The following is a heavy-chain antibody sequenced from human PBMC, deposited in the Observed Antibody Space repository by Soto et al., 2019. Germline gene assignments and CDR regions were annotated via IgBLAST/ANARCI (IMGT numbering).Heavy chain of an antibody. CDR3: ARGRTVRNYADDSSDYFYFFDY. CDR1: GDSISTFY. CDR2: VYYTGST. D-gene: IGHD3-22*01. Sequence: SETLSVTCAVSGDSISTFYWGWMRQSPGKELEWIGYVYYTGSTNYNPSLKSRVTISVDRSKNQFSLKLTSANAADTAVYYCARGRTVRNYADDSSDYFYFFDYWGQGTQVTVSS. J-gene: IGHJ4*02. V-gene: IGHV4-59*01.